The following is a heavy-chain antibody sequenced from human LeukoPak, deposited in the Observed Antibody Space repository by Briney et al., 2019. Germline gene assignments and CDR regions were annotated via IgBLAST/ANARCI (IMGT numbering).Heavy chain of an antibody. Sequence: PSETLSLTCTVSGGSISSYYWSWIRQPAGKGLEWIGRIYTSGTTNYNPSLKSRVTMSVDTSKNQFSLKLSSVTAADTAVYYCARIPGRLRADYYYYYMDVWGKGTTVTVSS. CDR1: GGSISSYY. CDR3: ARIPGRLRADYYYYYMDV. V-gene: IGHV4-4*07. D-gene: IGHD5-12*01. J-gene: IGHJ6*03. CDR2: IYTSGTT.